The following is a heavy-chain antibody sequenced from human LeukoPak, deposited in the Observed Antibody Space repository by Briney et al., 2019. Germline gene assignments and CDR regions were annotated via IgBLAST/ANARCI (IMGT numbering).Heavy chain of an antibody. J-gene: IGHJ3*02. D-gene: IGHD3-3*01. CDR1: GGSISIYS. CDR3: ARDEWLSVFDI. CDR2: IYNTGST. Sequence: SETLSLTCIVSGGSISIYSWSWIRQPAGKGLEWIGRIYNTGSTNYNPSLRSRVTMSVDTSKNQFSLKLSSVTAADTAVYYCARDEWLSVFDIWGQGTMVTVSS. V-gene: IGHV4-4*07.